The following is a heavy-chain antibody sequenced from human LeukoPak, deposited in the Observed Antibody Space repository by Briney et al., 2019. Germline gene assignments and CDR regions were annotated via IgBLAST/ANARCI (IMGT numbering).Heavy chain of an antibody. J-gene: IGHJ4*02. CDR2: IKQDGCEK. V-gene: IGHV3-7*01. CDR1: GFTFSSYW. Sequence: GGSLRLSCAASGFTFSSYWMSWVRQAPGKGLEWVANIKQDGCEKYYVDSVKGRFTISRDNAKNPLYLQMNSLRAEDTAVYYCARDKYRYYYDSSGYYYWGQGTLVTVSS. CDR3: ARDKYRYYYDSSGYYY. D-gene: IGHD3-22*01.